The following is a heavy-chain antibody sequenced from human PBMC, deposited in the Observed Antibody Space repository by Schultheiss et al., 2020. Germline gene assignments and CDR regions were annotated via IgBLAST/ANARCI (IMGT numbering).Heavy chain of an antibody. V-gene: IGHV3-21*01. Sequence: GESLKISCAASGFTFSSYSMNWVRQAPGKGLEWVSSISSSSSYIYYADSVKGRFTISRDNAKNTLYLQMNSLRAEDTAVYYCARDRWFGAKPYYFDYWGQGTLVTVSS. CDR3: ARDRWFGAKPYYFDY. D-gene: IGHD3-10*01. J-gene: IGHJ4*02. CDR2: ISSSSSYI. CDR1: GFTFSSYS.